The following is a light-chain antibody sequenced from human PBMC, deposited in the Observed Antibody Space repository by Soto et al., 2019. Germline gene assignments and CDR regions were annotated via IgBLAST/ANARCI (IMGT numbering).Light chain of an antibody. J-gene: IGKJ2*01. CDR1: QSVSSY. V-gene: IGKV3-11*01. Sequence: EIVLTQSPATLSLSPGERATLSCRASQSVSSYLAWYKQKPGQAPRLLIYDASNRATGIPARFSGSGSGTDFTLTISSLEPEDFAVYYCQQRSNWPPYTFGQGTKLESK. CDR2: DAS. CDR3: QQRSNWPPYT.